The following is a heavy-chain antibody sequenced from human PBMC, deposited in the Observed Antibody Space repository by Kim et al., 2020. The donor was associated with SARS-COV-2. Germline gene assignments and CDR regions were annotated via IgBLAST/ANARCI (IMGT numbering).Heavy chain of an antibody. J-gene: IGHJ3*02. V-gene: IGHV1-24*01. CDR1: GYTLTDLS. CDR3: ATGGGSGWVDAFGI. Sequence: ASVKVSCKVSGYTLTDLSMHWVRQAPGKGLEWMGGFDPEDGETIYAQKFQGRVTMTEDTSTDTAYMELSSLRSEDTAVYYCATGGGSGWVDAFGIRGQGTMVTVSS. CDR2: FDPEDGET. D-gene: IGHD6-19*01.